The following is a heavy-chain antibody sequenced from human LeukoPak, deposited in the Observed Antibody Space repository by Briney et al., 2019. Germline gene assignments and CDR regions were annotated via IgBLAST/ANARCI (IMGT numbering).Heavy chain of an antibody. CDR1: GGSMSSSNW. CDR2: IYHSGST. V-gene: IGHV4-4*02. CDR3: ARGDYEYFQH. D-gene: IGHD4-17*01. J-gene: IGHJ1*01. Sequence: SGTLSLTCAVSGGSMSSSNWWSWVRQPPGKGLEWIGEIYHSGSTNYNPSLKSRVIISLDMSKNQFSLKLSSVTAADTAVYYCARGDYEYFQHWGQGTLVTVSS.